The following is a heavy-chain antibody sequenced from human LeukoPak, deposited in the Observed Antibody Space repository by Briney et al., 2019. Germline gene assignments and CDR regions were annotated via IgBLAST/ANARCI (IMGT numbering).Heavy chain of an antibody. CDR1: GFTFSSYV. Sequence: GGSLRLSCAASGFTFSSYVMGWVRQAPGKGLEWVSAISGSGTTTYYADAVKGRFTISRDNSRNTLYLQMHSLGAEDTAVYSCANTVVRGVASMDVWGQGTTVPVS. J-gene: IGHJ6*02. CDR3: ANTVVRGVASMDV. CDR2: ISGSGTTT. V-gene: IGHV3-23*01. D-gene: IGHD3-10*01.